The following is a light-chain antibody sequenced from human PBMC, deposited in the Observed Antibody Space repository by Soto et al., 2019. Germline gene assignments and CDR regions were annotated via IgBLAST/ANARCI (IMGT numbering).Light chain of an antibody. CDR2: GAS. CDR1: QSISRY. CDR3: QQYGSSHTIT. J-gene: IGKJ5*01. Sequence: ILLTQSPGTLSWSPGERTTLSCRGSQSISRYLAWYQQKPGQGPRLLIYGASSRATGTPDRFSGSGSATDFTLTISRLETEDFAVYYCQQYGSSHTITFGHGTRLEIK. V-gene: IGKV3-20*01.